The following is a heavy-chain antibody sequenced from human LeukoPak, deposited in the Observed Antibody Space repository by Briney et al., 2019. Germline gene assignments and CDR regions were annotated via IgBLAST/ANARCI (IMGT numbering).Heavy chain of an antibody. J-gene: IGHJ4*02. CDR1: GFTFSSYS. CDR3: ATYDFWSGYYQLDY. V-gene: IGHV3-7*01. CDR2: IKQDGSEK. Sequence: GGSLRLSCAASGFTFSSYSMNWVRQAPGKGLEWVANIKQDGSEKYYVDSVKGRFTISRDNAKNSLYLQMNSLRAEDTAVYYCATYDFWSGYYQLDYWGQGTLVTVSS. D-gene: IGHD3-3*01.